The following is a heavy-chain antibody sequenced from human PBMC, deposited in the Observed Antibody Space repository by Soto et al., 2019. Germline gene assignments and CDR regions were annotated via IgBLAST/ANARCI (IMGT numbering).Heavy chain of an antibody. Sequence: GGSLRLSCAASGFTFSSYAMSWVRQAPGKGLEWVSAISGSGGSTYYADSVKGRFTISRDNSKNTLYLQMNSLRAEDTAVYYCAKNRGIMITFGGVSVRPTPFDYWGQGTLVTVSS. V-gene: IGHV3-23*01. D-gene: IGHD3-16*02. CDR3: AKNRGIMITFGGVSVRPTPFDY. CDR1: GFTFSSYA. CDR2: ISGSGGST. J-gene: IGHJ4*02.